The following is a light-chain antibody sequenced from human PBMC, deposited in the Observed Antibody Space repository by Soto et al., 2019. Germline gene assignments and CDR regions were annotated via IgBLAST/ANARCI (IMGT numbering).Light chain of an antibody. CDR3: QQYLAPHPLT. Sequence: EIVLTQSPGTLSMSPGQRATVSCRASQSVGTYLAWYQQKPGQPPRLLISVASSRATGIPDRFSGSGSGTEFTLTISRVEPEDFAVYYCQQYLAPHPLTFGQGTRLDIK. J-gene: IGKJ5*01. CDR1: QSVGTY. CDR2: VAS. V-gene: IGKV3-20*01.